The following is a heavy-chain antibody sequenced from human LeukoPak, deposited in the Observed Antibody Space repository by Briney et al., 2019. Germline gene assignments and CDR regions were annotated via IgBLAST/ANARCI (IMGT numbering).Heavy chain of an antibody. Sequence: SETLSLTCAVYGGSFSGYYWSWIRQPPGKGLEWIGEINHSGSTNYNPSLKSRVTISVDTSKNQFSLKLSSVTAADTAVYYCAGGSSAASRWGQGTLVTVSS. CDR1: GGSFSGYY. CDR2: INHSGST. J-gene: IGHJ4*02. CDR3: AGGSSAASR. D-gene: IGHD6-6*01. V-gene: IGHV4-34*01.